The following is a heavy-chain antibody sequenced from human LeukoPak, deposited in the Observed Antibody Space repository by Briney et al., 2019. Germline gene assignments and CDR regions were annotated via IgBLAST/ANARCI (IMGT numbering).Heavy chain of an antibody. D-gene: IGHD4-17*01. V-gene: IGHV1-24*01. CDR1: GYTLTALA. J-gene: IGHJ4*02. CDR3: ATLEPEPGDFGGLAY. CDR2: FDSEEYDT. Sequence: ASVKVSCKVPGYTLTALALHWVRQAPGIGLEWIGGFDSEEYDTIYAQKFQGRVTMTEDTSTDTAYMELSSLSFEDTAVYYCATLEPEPGDFGGLAYWGQGTLVTVSS.